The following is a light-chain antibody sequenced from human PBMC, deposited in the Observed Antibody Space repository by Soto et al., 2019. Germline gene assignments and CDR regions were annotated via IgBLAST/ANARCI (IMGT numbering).Light chain of an antibody. CDR3: QQYGSSPT. CDR2: GAS. V-gene: IGKV3-20*01. CDR1: QSVSSSY. Sequence: EIVLTQSPGTLSLSPGERVTLSCRASQSVSSSYLAWYQQKPDQAPRLLIYGASSRATGIPDRFSGSRSGTDFTLTISRLEPEDFAVYYCQQYGSSPTFGGGTKVDI. J-gene: IGKJ4*01.